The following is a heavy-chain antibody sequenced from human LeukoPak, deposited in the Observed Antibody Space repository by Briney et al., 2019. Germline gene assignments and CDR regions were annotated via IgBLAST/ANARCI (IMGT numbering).Heavy chain of an antibody. CDR1: GGSFSGYY. J-gene: IGHJ5*02. D-gene: IGHD2-2*01. Sequence: SETLSLTCAVYGGSFSGYYWSWIRQPPGKGLEWIGEINHSGSTNYNPSLKSRVTISVDTSKNQFSLRLSSVTAADTAIYYCARLQYCSGTSCYWFDPWGQGTLVTVSS. CDR2: INHSGST. V-gene: IGHV4-34*01. CDR3: ARLQYCSGTSCYWFDP.